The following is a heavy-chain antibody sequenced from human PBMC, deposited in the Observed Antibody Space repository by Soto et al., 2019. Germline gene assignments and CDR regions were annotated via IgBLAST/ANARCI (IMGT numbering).Heavy chain of an antibody. V-gene: IGHV1-8*01. CDR3: ALYCSSTSCYDAFDI. J-gene: IGHJ3*02. CDR2: MNPNSGNT. Sequence: GASVKASCKASGYTFTSYDINCVRQATGQGLEWMGWMNPNSGNTGYAQKFQGRVTMTRNTSISTAYMELSSLRSEDTAVYYCALYCSSTSCYDAFDIWGQGTMVTV. CDR1: GYTFTSYD. D-gene: IGHD2-2*01.